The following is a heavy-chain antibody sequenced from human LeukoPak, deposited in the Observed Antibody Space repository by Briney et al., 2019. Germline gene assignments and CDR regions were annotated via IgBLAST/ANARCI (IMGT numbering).Heavy chain of an antibody. CDR2: INWNGGST. Sequence: GGSLRLSCAASGFTFDDYGMSWVRQAPGRGLEWVYGINWNGGSTGYADSVKGRFTISRDNAKNSLYLQMNSLRAEDTALYYCARDPRRYYESSGYLGDYWGQGTLVTVSS. CDR3: ARDPRRYYESSGYLGDY. D-gene: IGHD3-22*01. CDR1: GFTFDDYG. J-gene: IGHJ4*02. V-gene: IGHV3-20*04.